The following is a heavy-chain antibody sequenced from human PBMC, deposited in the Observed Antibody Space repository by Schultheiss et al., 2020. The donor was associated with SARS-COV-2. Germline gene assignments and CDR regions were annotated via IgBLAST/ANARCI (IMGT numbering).Heavy chain of an antibody. CDR2: IIPIFGTA. Sequence: SVKVSCKASGGTFSSYAISWVRQAPGQGLEWMGGIIPIFGTANYAQKFQGRVTITADESTSTAYMELSSLRSEDTAVYYCARDSPNLEWLVNWFDPWGQGTLVTVSS. CDR1: GGTFSSYA. CDR3: ARDSPNLEWLVNWFDP. J-gene: IGHJ5*02. D-gene: IGHD3-3*01. V-gene: IGHV1-69*13.